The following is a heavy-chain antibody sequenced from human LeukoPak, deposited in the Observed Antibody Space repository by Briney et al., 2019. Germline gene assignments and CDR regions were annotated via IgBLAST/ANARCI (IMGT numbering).Heavy chain of an antibody. D-gene: IGHD3-22*01. J-gene: IGHJ2*01. Sequence: GGSLRLSCAASGSTFSTYAMNWVRQAPGKGLEWVAVISDDGRHNYYADSVKGRFTIFRDNSKDTLYLQMNDLRAEDTAVYYCARDFLGSSGYPYFDLWGRGTLVTVSS. V-gene: IGHV3-30*14. CDR2: ISDDGRHN. CDR1: GSTFSTYA. CDR3: ARDFLGSSGYPYFDL.